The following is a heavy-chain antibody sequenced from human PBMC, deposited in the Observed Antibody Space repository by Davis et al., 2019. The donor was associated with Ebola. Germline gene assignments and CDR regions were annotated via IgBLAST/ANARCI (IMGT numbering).Heavy chain of an antibody. D-gene: IGHD3-3*01. Sequence: ASVTVSCKASGYTFTGYYMHWVRQAPGQGLEWMGWINPNSGGTNYAQKFQGRVTMTRDTSISTAYMELSRLRSDDTAVYYCARGPYDFWSGGYGMDVWGQGTTVTVSS. CDR1: GYTFTGYY. CDR2: INPNSGGT. CDR3: ARGPYDFWSGGYGMDV. V-gene: IGHV1-2*02. J-gene: IGHJ6*02.